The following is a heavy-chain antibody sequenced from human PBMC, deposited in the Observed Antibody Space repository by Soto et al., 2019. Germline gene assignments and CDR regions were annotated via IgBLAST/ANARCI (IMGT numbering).Heavy chain of an antibody. D-gene: IGHD6-19*01. J-gene: IGHJ4*02. CDR2: ISYDGSNK. CDR3: AKRDTSGWYYFDY. Sequence: QVQLVESGGGVVQPGRSLRLSCAASGFTFSSYGMHWVRQAPGKGLEWVAVISYDGSNKYYADSVKGRFTISRDNSKNTLYLQMTSLRAEDTAVYYCAKRDTSGWYYFDYWGQGTLVTVSS. V-gene: IGHV3-30*18. CDR1: GFTFSSYG.